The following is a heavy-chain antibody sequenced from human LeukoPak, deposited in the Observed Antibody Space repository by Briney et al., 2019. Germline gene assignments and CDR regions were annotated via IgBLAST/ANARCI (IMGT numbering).Heavy chain of an antibody. J-gene: IGHJ6*02. CDR2: ISFDGSNE. V-gene: IGHV3-30*03. CDR1: GFTFSSYG. Sequence: GGSLRLSCAASGFTFSSYGMHWVRQSPGRGLEWVSFISFDGSNEFYADSLKGRFTISRDNSKDTLYLQMDSQRAEDTALYYCAREEHDYVWGSYRYYYYYGIDVWGQGTTVTVSS. CDR3: AREEHDYVWGSYRYYYYYGIDV. D-gene: IGHD3-16*02.